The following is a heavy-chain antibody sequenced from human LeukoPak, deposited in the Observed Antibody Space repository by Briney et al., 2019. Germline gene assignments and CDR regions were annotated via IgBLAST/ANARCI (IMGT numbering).Heavy chain of an antibody. CDR2: IYYSGST. D-gene: IGHD3-22*01. CDR1: GGSISSSSYY. Sequence: PSETLSLTCTVSGGSISSSSYYWGWFSQPPGKGLEWIGSIYYSGSTYYNPSLKSRVTISVDTSKNQFSLKLSSVTAADTAVYYCARLNYYYDSSGYYPSSPFDYWGQGTLVTVSS. V-gene: IGHV4-39*01. CDR3: ARLNYYYDSSGYYPSSPFDY. J-gene: IGHJ4*02.